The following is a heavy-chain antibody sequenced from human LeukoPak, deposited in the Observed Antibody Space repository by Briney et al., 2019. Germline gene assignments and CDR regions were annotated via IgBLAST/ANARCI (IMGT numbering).Heavy chain of an antibody. V-gene: IGHV3-48*03. CDR3: ARQWELATFSDDFPGPAFDI. D-gene: IGHD5-24*01. J-gene: IGHJ3*02. CDR2: ISSTATTK. CDR1: RFSFNTVE. Sequence: GGSLRLSCAASRFSFNTVEMNWVRQAPGKGLEWVSYISSTATTKYYADSVKGRFTISRDNAKKALYLQMNSLRAEDTAVYYCARQWELATFSDDFPGPAFDIWGQGTVVTVSS.